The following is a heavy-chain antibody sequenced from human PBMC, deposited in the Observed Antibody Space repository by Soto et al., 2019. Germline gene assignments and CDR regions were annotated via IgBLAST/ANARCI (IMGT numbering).Heavy chain of an antibody. J-gene: IGHJ4*02. Sequence: QVQLVESGGGVVQPGRSLRLSCAASGFTFSSYGMHWVRQAPGKGLEWVAVIWYDGSNKYYADSVKGRFTIYRDNSKNTLYLLMNSLRAEDTAVYYGARWGIAAGDYWGQGTLVTVSS. D-gene: IGHD6-13*01. V-gene: IGHV3-33*01. CDR2: IWYDGSNK. CDR1: GFTFSSYG. CDR3: ARWGIAAGDY.